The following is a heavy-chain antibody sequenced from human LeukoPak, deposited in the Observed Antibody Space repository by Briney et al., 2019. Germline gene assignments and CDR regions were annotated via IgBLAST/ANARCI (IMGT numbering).Heavy chain of an antibody. CDR2: MNPNSGNT. J-gene: IGHJ3*02. D-gene: IGHD6-13*01. CDR1: GYTFTSYD. CDR3: ARALAAAGTDDAFDI. Sequence: ASVKVSCKASGYTFTSYDIDWVRQATGQGLEWMGWMNPNSGNTGYAQKFQGRVTMTRNTSISTAYMELSSLRSEDTAVYYCARALAAAGTDDAFDIWGQGTMVTVSS. V-gene: IGHV1-8*01.